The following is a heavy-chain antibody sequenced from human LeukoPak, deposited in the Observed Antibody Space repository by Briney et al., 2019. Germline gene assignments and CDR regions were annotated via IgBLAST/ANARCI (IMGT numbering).Heavy chain of an antibody. J-gene: IGHJ4*02. V-gene: IGHV4-30-4*01. D-gene: IGHD3-10*01. CDR3: ARAYYGSGSYYPLDY. Sequence: SQTLSLTCTVSGGSISSGDYYWSWIRQPPGKGLEWIGYIYYSGSTYYNPSLKSRVTISVDTSKNQFSLKLSSVTAADTAVYYCARAYYGSGSYYPLDYWGQGTLVTVSS. CDR1: GGSISSGDYY. CDR2: IYYSGST.